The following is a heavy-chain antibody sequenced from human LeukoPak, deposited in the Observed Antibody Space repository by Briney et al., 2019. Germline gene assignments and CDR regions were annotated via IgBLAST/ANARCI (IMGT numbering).Heavy chain of an antibody. V-gene: IGHV3-48*04. CDR3: ARDNGGFDY. CDR2: ITSSSSTM. D-gene: IGHD4-23*01. J-gene: IGHJ4*02. Sequence: GGSLRLSCAASGFTFSSYSMNWVRQAPGKGLEWLSYITSSSSTMYYADSVKGRFTISRDNAKNSLYLQMHSLRAEDTAAYYCARDNGGFDYWGQGTLVTVSS. CDR1: GFTFSSYS.